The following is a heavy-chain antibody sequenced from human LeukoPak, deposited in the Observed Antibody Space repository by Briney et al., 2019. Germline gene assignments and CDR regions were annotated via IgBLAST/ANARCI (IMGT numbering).Heavy chain of an antibody. D-gene: IGHD3-22*01. V-gene: IGHV4-31*03. CDR2: INHSGST. Sequence: PSETLSLTCTVSGGSISSGASDWGWIRQHPKRGLEWVGYINHSGSTYYNPSLGSRVTMSVDTSKNQFSLKLSSVTAADSAVYYCARAARQGFTMIVVPFFYFDLWGRGTLVTVCS. J-gene: IGHJ2*01. CDR1: GGSISSGASD. CDR3: ARAARQGFTMIVVPFFYFDL.